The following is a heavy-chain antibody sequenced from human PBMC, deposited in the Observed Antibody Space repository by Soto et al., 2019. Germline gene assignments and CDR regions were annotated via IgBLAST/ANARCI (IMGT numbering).Heavy chain of an antibody. V-gene: IGHV4-4*02. Sequence: QVYLQQSGPGLVKPSGTLSLTCAVSDDYISSTHWWTWVRQTPGKGLEWIGEVYHSGSTSYNPSLKSRVTISVDKSNNQFSLKLTSVTAADTAVYYCATLPPRIVVTVLPIPTWGQGTLVSVSS. CDR2: VYHSGST. D-gene: IGHD2-21*01. J-gene: IGHJ5*02. CDR3: ATLPPRIVVTVLPIPT. CDR1: DDYISSTHW.